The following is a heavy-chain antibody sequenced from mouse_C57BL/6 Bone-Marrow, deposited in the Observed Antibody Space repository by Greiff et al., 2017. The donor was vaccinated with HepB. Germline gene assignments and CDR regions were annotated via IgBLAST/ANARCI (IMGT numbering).Heavy chain of an antibody. Sequence: EVMLVESEGGLVQPGSSMKLSCTASGFTFSDYYMAWVRQVPEKGLEWVANINYDGSSTYYLDSLKSRFIISRDNAKNILYLQMSSLKSEDTATYYCAREIYSNYGWYFDVWGTGTTVTVSS. V-gene: IGHV5-16*01. CDR1: GFTFSDYY. CDR3: AREIYSNYGWYFDV. D-gene: IGHD2-5*01. J-gene: IGHJ1*03. CDR2: INYDGSST.